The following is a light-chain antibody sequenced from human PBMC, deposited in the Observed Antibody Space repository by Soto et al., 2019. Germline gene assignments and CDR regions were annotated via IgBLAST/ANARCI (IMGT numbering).Light chain of an antibody. Sequence: EIVLTQSPGTLSLSPGERATLSCRASQSVSRNYLAWYQKKPGQAPNLLIHVASSRATGIPDRFSGSGSGTDFTLTISRLEPEDFAVYYCQQYDSSPRTFGQGTKVEIK. CDR3: QQYDSSPRT. CDR1: QSVSRNY. V-gene: IGKV3-20*01. CDR2: VAS. J-gene: IGKJ1*01.